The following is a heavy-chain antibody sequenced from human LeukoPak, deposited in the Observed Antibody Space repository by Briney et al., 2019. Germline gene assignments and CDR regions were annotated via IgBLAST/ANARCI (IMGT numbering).Heavy chain of an antibody. D-gene: IGHD3-3*01. Sequence: GGSLRLSCAASGFTFSSYAMHWVRQAPGKGLEWVAVISYDGSNKYYADSVKGRFTISRDNSKNTLYLQMNSLRAEDTAVYYCAKDVEMYYDFWSGYYSGPSGLDYWGQGTLVTVSS. CDR1: GFTFSSYA. CDR2: ISYDGSNK. J-gene: IGHJ4*02. V-gene: IGHV3-30-3*01. CDR3: AKDVEMYYDFWSGYYSGPSGLDY.